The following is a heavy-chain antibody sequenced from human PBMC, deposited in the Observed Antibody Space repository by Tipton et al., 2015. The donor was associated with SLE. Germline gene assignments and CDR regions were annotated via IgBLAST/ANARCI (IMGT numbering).Heavy chain of an antibody. D-gene: IGHD6-19*01. CDR1: GYTFTSYG. V-gene: IGHV1-18*04. J-gene: IGHJ6*02. CDR3: ARDKQWLGLGGYYYYAGMDV. Sequence: QLVQSGAKVKKPGASVKVSCKASGYTFTSYGISWVRQAPGQGLEWMGWISAYNGNTNYAQKLQGRVTMTTDTSTSTAYMELSRLRSDDTAVYYCARDKQWLGLGGYYYYAGMDVWGQGTTVTVSS. CDR2: ISAYNGNT.